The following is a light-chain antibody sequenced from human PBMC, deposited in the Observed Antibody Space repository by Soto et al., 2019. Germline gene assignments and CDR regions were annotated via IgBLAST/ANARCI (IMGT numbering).Light chain of an antibody. CDR3: QSYDSSNHVV. V-gene: IGLV6-57*02. J-gene: IGLJ3*02. CDR2: EDK. Sequence: NFMLTQPHAVSESPGQTVTISCTGSSGSIATDYVQWYQQRPGSAPTTVIYEDKKRPSGVPDRFSGSIDSSSNSASLTISGLKTEDEADYYCQSYDSSNHVVFGGGTKLTVL. CDR1: SGSIATDY.